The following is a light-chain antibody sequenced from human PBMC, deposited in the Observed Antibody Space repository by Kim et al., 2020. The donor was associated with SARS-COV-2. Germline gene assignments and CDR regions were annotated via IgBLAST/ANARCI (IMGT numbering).Light chain of an antibody. CDR1: QSVSSN. CDR2: GAS. J-gene: IGKJ2*01. V-gene: IGKV3-15*01. CDR3: QQYNNWPYT. Sequence: YMTPEERATLSCRASQSVSSNLAWYQQKAGQAPRLLIYGASTRATGIPSRFSGSGSGTEFTLTISSLQSEDFAVYSCQQYNNWPYTFGQGTKLEI.